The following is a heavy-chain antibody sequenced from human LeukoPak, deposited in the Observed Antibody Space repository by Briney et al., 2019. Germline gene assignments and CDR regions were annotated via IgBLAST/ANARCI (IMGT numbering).Heavy chain of an antibody. D-gene: IGHD3-10*01. CDR2: VSYDGSNK. CDR1: GFTFSSYG. CDR3: AKDVNYRWFGEPTPSAYFDY. V-gene: IGHV3-30*18. J-gene: IGHJ4*02. Sequence: PGRSLRLSCAASGFTFSSYGMHWVRQAPGKGLEWVAVVSYDGSNKYYADSVKGRFTISRDNSKNTLYLQMNSLRAEDTAVYYCAKDVNYRWFGEPTPSAYFDYWGQGTLVTVSS.